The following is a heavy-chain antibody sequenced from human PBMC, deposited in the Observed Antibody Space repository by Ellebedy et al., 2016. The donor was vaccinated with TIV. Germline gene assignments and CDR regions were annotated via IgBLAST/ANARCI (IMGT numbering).Heavy chain of an antibody. CDR3: VRWAQFPKSYGDY. Sequence: ASVKVSCXASGYTFTGYYMHWVRQAPGQGLEWMGWIDPNSGGTNYAQKFRGRVTMTRDTSISTNYMELSRLTSEDTAVYYCVRWAQFPKSYGDYWGQGTLVTVSS. CDR1: GYTFTGYY. CDR2: IDPNSGGT. J-gene: IGHJ4*02. V-gene: IGHV1-2*02. D-gene: IGHD5-18*01.